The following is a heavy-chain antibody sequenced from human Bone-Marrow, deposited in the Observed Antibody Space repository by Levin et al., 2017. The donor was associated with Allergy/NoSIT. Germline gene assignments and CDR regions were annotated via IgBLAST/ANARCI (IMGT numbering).Heavy chain of an antibody. CDR1: GFIFADYA. CDR3: ARDLNDYGDNIGFYNFYGMDV. V-gene: IGHV3-23*01. CDR2: LDGSSGKT. J-gene: IGHJ6*02. Sequence: GGSLRLSCTISGFIFADYAMNWVRQAPGRGLEWVSSLDGSSGKTHYEDSVKGRFTISRDTSKNTLSLQMNSLRAEDTAVYYCARDLNDYGDNIGFYNFYGMDVWGQGTTVTVSS. D-gene: IGHD4-17*01.